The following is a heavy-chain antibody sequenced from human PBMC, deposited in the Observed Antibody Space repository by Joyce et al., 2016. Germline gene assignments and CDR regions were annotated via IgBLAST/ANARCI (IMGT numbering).Heavy chain of an antibody. CDR2: ISGSSYYI. Sequence: QLVESGGGLVKPGGSLRISCEVSGLTFSSSGMSWFRLAPGKGREWVAAISGSSYYIFHADSVRGRFTVSRDNAKKTLYLQMNSLRVEDTAVYYCARGGIDYSYGMDVWGQGTTVTVSS. CDR3: ARGGIDYSYGMDV. V-gene: IGHV3-21*01. J-gene: IGHJ6*02. CDR1: GLTFSSSG.